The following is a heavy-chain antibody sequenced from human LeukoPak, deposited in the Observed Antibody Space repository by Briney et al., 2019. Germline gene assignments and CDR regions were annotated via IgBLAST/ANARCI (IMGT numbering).Heavy chain of an antibody. V-gene: IGHV3-48*03. CDR2: ITSSGDGV. D-gene: IGHD2-8*01. J-gene: IGHJ4*02. Sequence: GGSLRLSCAASACTFRIYELHWLRQAPGKGLEWVSYITSSGDGVYYAHSVRGRVTISRDNAKNSLYLEINSLRGDHAAVYDCAGDGRCCTNTAFYVVDWGQVTMITGSS. CDR1: ACTFRIYE. CDR3: AGDGRCCTNTAFYVVD.